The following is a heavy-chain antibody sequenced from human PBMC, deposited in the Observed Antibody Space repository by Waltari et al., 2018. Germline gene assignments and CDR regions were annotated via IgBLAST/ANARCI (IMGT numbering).Heavy chain of an antibody. V-gene: IGHV4-59*01. J-gene: IGHJ5*02. CDR3: AREKGYCSSTSCYKASRWFDP. CDR2: IYYSGST. D-gene: IGHD2-2*02. CDR1: GGYISSYY. Sequence: QVQLQESGPGLVKPSETLSLTCPVSGGYISSYYWSWLRQPHGLGLEWIGYIYYSGSTNYNPSLKSRVTISVDTSKNQFSLKLSSVTAADTAVYYCAREKGYCSSTSCYKASRWFDPWGQGTLVTVSS.